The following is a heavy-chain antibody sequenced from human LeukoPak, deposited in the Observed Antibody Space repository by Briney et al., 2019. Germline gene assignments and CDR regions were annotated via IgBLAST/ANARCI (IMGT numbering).Heavy chain of an antibody. CDR1: GFTFPNYW. V-gene: IGHV3-7*04. CDR2: IKQDGSEK. CDR3: ARSNGWLSDY. J-gene: IGHJ4*02. Sequence: PGGSLRLSCAASGFTFPNYWMNWVRQAPGKGLEWVANIKQDGSEKYYVDSVKGRFTISRDNAKNSLYLQMNSLRADDTAVYYCARSNGWLSDYWGQGALVTVSS. D-gene: IGHD6-19*01.